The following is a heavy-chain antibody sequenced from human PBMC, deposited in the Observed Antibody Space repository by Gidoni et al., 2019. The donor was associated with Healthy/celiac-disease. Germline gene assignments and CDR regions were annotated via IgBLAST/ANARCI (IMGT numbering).Heavy chain of an antibody. CDR3: ARDSLLWFGELYLGGMDV. CDR1: GFTLSSYA. D-gene: IGHD3-10*01. Sequence: QVQLVESGGGVVQPGRSLRLSCAASGFTLSSYAMHWVRQAPGKGLEWVAVISYDGSNKYYADSVKGRFTISRDNSKNMLYLQMNSLRAEDTAVYYCARDSLLWFGELYLGGMDVWGQGTTVTVSS. V-gene: IGHV3-30*01. J-gene: IGHJ6*02. CDR2: ISYDGSNK.